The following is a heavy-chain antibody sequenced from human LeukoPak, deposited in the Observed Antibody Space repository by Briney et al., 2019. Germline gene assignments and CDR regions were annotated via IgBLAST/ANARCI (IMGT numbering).Heavy chain of an antibody. J-gene: IGHJ3*02. CDR2: ISWNSGSI. V-gene: IGHV3-9*01. CDR3: ASTPGQQLVEDAFDI. CDR1: GFTFDDYA. D-gene: IGHD6-13*01. Sequence: GGSLRLSCAASGFTFDDYAMHWVRQAPGKGLEWVSGISWNSGSIGYADSVKGRFTISRDNAENSLYLQMNSLRAEDTALYYCASTPGQQLVEDAFDIWGQGTMVTVSS.